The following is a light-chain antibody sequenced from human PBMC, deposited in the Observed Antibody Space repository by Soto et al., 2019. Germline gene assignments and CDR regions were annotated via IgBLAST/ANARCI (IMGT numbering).Light chain of an antibody. CDR2: RVI. CDR3: GSYTSFTTWV. V-gene: IGLV2-14*03. J-gene: IGLJ3*02. CDR1: SSDIGRYDY. Sequence: QSALTQPASVSGSPGQSITISCTGTSSDIGRYDYVSWYQQLPGKAPKLIIYRVINRPSGVSDRFSGSKSGNSASLSISGLQPEDEAGYFCGSYTSFTTWVFGGGTKLTVL.